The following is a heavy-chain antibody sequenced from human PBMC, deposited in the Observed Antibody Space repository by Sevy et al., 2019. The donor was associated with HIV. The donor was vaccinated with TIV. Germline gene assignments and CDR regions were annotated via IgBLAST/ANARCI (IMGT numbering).Heavy chain of an antibody. CDR3: ARESIGAVGDSDY. V-gene: IGHV4-59*01. CDR1: GGSISNYF. J-gene: IGHJ4*02. CDR2: IYYSGST. Sequence: SETLSITCTVSGGSISNYFWSWIRQPPGKGLEWIGYIYYSGSTNYNPSLKSRVTISVDTSKNQFSLKLSSVTAADTAVYYCARESIGAVGDSDYWGQGTLVTVSS. D-gene: IGHD6-13*01.